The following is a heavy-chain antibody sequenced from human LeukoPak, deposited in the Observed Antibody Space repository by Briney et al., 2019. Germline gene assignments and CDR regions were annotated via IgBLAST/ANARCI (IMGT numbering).Heavy chain of an antibody. D-gene: IGHD3-22*01. CDR2: INPSGDST. CDR3: AREGDDSSGYQDAFDI. Sequence: ASVKLSCKASVYTFTSYYMHWVRHAPGQGLEWMGIINPSGDSTSYTHNYPCSITMTRNTYTSTVYMELSSLRSEDTAVYYCAREGDDSSGYQDAFDIWGEGTMVTVSS. V-gene: IGHV1-46*01. J-gene: IGHJ3*02. CDR1: VYTFTSYY.